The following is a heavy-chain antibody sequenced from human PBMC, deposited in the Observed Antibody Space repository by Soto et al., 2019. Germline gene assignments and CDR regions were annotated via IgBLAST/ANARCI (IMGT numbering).Heavy chain of an antibody. CDR3: AKVGRTGTIYYGMDV. J-gene: IGHJ6*02. CDR1: GLTFVSYA. V-gene: IGHV3-23*01. CDR2: ISGSGDNT. Sequence: GGSLRLSCAASGLTFVSYAMSWVRQAPGKGLEWVSAISGSGDNTYYADSVRGRFTISRDNSKNTLYLQMNSLRAEDTAVYYCAKVGRTGTIYYGMDVWGQGTTVTVSS. D-gene: IGHD1-7*01.